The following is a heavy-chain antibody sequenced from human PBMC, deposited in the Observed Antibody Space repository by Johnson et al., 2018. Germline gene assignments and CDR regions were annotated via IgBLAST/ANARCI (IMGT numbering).Heavy chain of an antibody. J-gene: IGHJ3*02. V-gene: IGHV3-30*18. CDR3: AKGGWDLVGFDI. CDR1: GFTFSSYG. CDR2: ISYDGSNK. D-gene: IGHD6-19*01. Sequence: QVQLVQSGGGVVQPGRSLRLSCAASGFTFSSYGMHWVCQAPGTGLEWVAVISYDGSNKYYADSVTGRFTLSRDNSKNTRYLQMNNLRLEDTAVYYCAKGGWDLVGFDIWGQGTMVTVSS.